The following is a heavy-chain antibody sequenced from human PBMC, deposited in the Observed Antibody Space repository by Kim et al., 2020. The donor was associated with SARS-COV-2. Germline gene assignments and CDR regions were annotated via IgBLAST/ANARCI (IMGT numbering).Heavy chain of an antibody. V-gene: IGHV3-48*03. J-gene: IGHJ3*02. Sequence: GGSLRLCAASGFTFSSYEMNWVRQAPGRGLEWVSYISISGSTIYYADSVKGRFTISRDNAKNSLYLQMNSLRAEDAAVYYCARDRGERYFDWDAFDIWGQGTMVTVSS. CDR3: ARDRGERYFDWDAFDI. D-gene: IGHD3-9*01. CDR2: ISISGSTI. CDR1: GFTFSSYE.